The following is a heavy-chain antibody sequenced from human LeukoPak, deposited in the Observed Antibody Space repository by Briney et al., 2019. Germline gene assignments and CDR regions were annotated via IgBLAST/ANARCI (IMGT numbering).Heavy chain of an antibody. V-gene: IGHV3-74*01. J-gene: IGHJ4*02. Sequence: GRSLRLSCAASGFTFSSFWMHWVRQVPGKGLVWVARINPGGSSITYADSVKGRFTISRDNAKNTLYLQMDSLRAEDTGVYYCARSNQADDYWGQGTLVTVSS. CDR2: INPGGSSI. CDR3: ARSNQADDY. CDR1: GFTFSSFW. D-gene: IGHD1-14*01.